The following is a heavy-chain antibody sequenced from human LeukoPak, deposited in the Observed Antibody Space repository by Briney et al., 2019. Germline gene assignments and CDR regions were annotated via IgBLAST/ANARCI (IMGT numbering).Heavy chain of an antibody. CDR1: GGSFSGYY. D-gene: IGHD2-15*01. CDR2: INHSGST. Sequence: SETLSLTCAVYGGSFSGYYWSWIRQPPGKGLDWIGEINHSGSTNYNPSLKSRVTISVDTSKNQFSLKLSSVTAADTAVYYCTRTPLRGSYYFDYWGQGTLVTVSS. CDR3: TRTPLRGSYYFDY. J-gene: IGHJ4*02. V-gene: IGHV4-34*01.